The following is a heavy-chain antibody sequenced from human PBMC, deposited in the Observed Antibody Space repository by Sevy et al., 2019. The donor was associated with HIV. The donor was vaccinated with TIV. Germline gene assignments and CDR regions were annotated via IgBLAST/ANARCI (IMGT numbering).Heavy chain of an antibody. V-gene: IGHV3-30*02. J-gene: IGHJ6*02. CDR1: GFTFSSYG. D-gene: IGHD2-15*01. CDR2: IRYDGSNK. CDR3: ATGRYCGGGSCYGADYYYGMDV. Sequence: GGSLRLSCAASGFTFSSYGMHWVRQAPGKGLEWVAFIRYDGSNKYYADSVKGRFTISRDNFKNTLYLQMNSLRAEDTAVYYCATGRYCGGGSCYGADYYYGMDVWGQGTTVTVSS.